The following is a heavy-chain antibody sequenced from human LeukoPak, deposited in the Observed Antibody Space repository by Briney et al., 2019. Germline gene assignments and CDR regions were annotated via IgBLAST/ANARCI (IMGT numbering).Heavy chain of an antibody. V-gene: IGHV3-7*04. D-gene: IGHD2-8*01. CDR1: GFTFSRYW. J-gene: IGHJ4*02. CDR2: IKQDGSEI. CDR3: ARGRTLVLTPAAIPYYFDC. Sequence: GGSLRLSCAASGFTFSRYWMTWVRQGPGKGLEWVANIKQDGSEIHYVDSVKGRFTISRDNAKNSLYLQMNRLRGEDTAVYYCARGRTLVLTPAAIPYYFDCGGQGALVTVSS.